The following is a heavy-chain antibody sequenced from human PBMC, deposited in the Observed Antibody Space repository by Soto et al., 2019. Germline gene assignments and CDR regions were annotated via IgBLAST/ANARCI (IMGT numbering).Heavy chain of an antibody. CDR1: GFPLGSYA. CDR3: ARSLFMVAPDNEPFDY. V-gene: IGHV3-23*01. CDR2: ISGGGNDR. D-gene: IGHD5-12*01. J-gene: IGHJ4*02. Sequence: GGSMRLSCAASGFPLGSYAMSWVSQTPEEGREWVAGISGGGNDRYYADFVQGRFSFSRDNSRNILYLQMNSLRADDTAMYFCARSLFMVAPDNEPFDYWGQGALVTVSS.